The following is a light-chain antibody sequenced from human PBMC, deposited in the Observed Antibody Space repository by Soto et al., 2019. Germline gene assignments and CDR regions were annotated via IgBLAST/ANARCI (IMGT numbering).Light chain of an antibody. CDR1: QSVSLS. J-gene: IGKJ5*01. Sequence: EIVLAQSPAALSLSPGERATLSCRASQSVSLSLAWYQQKPGRAPRLLSFDVSTRATGIPARFSGSGSETDFTLTISSLEPGDFAIYYCQQRSKWPLTFGQGTRLEIK. CDR2: DVS. CDR3: QQRSKWPLT. V-gene: IGKV3-11*01.